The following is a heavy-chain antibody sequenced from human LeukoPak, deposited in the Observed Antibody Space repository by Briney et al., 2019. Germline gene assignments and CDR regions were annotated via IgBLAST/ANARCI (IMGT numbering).Heavy chain of an antibody. V-gene: IGHV1-18*01. J-gene: IGHJ6*03. Sequence: ASVKVSCKASGYTFTSYGISWVRQAPGQGLEWMGWISAYNGNTNYAQKLRGRVTMTTDTSTSTAYMELRSLRSDDTAVYYCARFGGKRGYYYYMDVWGKGTTVTVSS. D-gene: IGHD3-10*01. CDR2: ISAYNGNT. CDR1: GYTFTSYG. CDR3: ARFGGKRGYYYYMDV.